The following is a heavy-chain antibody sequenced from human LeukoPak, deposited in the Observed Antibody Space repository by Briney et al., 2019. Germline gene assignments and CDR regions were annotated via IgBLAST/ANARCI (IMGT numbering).Heavy chain of an antibody. CDR3: ARRRGYSGSYYYFDY. V-gene: IGHV4-59*01. Sequence: SETLSLTCTVSGGSISSYYWSWIRQPPGKGLEWIGYIYSSGNTNYNPSLRSRVTISVDTSKNHFSLKLSSVTAADTAVYYCARRRGYSGSYYYFDYWGQGTLVTVSS. J-gene: IGHJ4*02. CDR2: IYSSGNT. CDR1: GGSISSYY. D-gene: IGHD6-13*01.